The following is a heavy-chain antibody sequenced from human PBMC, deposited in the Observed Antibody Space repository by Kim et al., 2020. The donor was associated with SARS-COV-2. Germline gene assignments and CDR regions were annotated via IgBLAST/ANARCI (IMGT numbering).Heavy chain of an antibody. CDR3: AKEARGGSSWHPKSYYFDY. Sequence: GGSLRLSCAASGFTFSSYGMHWVRQAPGKGLEWVAVISYDGSNKYYADSVKGRFTISRDNSKNTLYLQMNSLRAEDTAVYYCAKEARGGSSWHPKSYYFDYWGQGTLVTVSS. CDR2: ISYDGSNK. J-gene: IGHJ4*02. CDR1: GFTFSSYG. V-gene: IGHV3-30*18. D-gene: IGHD6-13*01.